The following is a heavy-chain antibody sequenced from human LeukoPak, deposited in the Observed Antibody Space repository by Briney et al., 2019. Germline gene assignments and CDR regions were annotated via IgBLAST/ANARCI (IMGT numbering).Heavy chain of an antibody. Sequence: ASVKVSCKVSGYILTELSMHWVRQAPGKGLEWMGGFDPEDGETIYAQKFQGRITMTEDTSTDTAYMELSSLRSDDTAVYYCARVPSITGTTGDYWGQGTLVTVSS. CDR2: FDPEDGET. CDR3: ARVPSITGTTGDY. D-gene: IGHD1-7*01. CDR1: GYILTELS. V-gene: IGHV1-24*01. J-gene: IGHJ4*02.